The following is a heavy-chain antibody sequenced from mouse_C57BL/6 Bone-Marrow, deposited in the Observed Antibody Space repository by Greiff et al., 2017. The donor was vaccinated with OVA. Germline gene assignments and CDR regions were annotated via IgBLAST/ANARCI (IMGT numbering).Heavy chain of an antibody. Sequence: QVQLQQSGAELVKPGASVKLSCKASGYTFTSYWMHWVKQRPGQGLEWIGMIHPNSGSTNYNEKFKSKATLTVDKSSSTAYMQLSSLTSEDSAVYYCARPTHPYYAMDYWGQGTSVTVSS. J-gene: IGHJ4*01. CDR2: IHPNSGST. V-gene: IGHV1-64*01. CDR3: ARPTHPYYAMDY. CDR1: GYTFTSYW.